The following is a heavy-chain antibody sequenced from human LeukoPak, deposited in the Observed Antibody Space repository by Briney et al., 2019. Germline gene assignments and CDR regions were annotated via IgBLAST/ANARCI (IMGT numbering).Heavy chain of an antibody. Sequence: PGGSLRHSCAASAFTFSNFAMRWLRQAPGKGLEWVSGISSSGASTYYADFVKGPFTVSTDNSKNTLYLQMSSLRAEATAVYYCAKGLESSIWYTLIDYWGQGTLVTVSS. CDR1: AFTFSNFA. D-gene: IGHD6-13*01. V-gene: IGHV3-23*01. CDR3: AKGLESSIWYTLIDY. J-gene: IGHJ4*02. CDR2: ISSSGAST.